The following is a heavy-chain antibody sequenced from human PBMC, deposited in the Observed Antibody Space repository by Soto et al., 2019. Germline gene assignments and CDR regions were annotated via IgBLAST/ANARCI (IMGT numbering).Heavy chain of an antibody. CDR2: IIPFYGTA. J-gene: IGHJ5*01. V-gene: IGHV1-69*06. CDR3: ARDLGGCSAGSCRYNWLDY. D-gene: IGHD2-15*01. Sequence: SVKVSCKASGDTFTNYAISWVRQAPGQGLEWMGGIIPFYGTAHYAQKFQDRVTIIADTSTSTADMELSSLRPEDTAVYYCARDLGGCSAGSCRYNWLDYWG. CDR1: GDTFTNYA.